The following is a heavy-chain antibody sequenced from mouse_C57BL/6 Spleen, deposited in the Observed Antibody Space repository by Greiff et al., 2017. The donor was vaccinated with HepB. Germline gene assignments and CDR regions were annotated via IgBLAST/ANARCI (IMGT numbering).Heavy chain of an antibody. CDR1: GFTFSDAW. CDR3: TRNYYGSSSLAY. V-gene: IGHV6-6*01. D-gene: IGHD1-1*01. CDR2: IRNKANNHAT. J-gene: IGHJ3*01. Sequence: EVKVEESGGGLVQPGGSMKLSCAASGFTFSDAWMDWVRQSPEKGLEWVAEIRNKANNHATYYDESVKGRFTISRDDSKSSVYLQMNSLIAEDTGIYYCTRNYYGSSSLAYWGQGTLVTVSA.